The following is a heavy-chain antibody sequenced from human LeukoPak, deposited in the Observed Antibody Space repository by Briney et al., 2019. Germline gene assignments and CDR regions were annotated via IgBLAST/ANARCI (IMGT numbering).Heavy chain of an antibody. CDR2: ISGSGGST. CDR3: AKDGGGGSKDYYYMGV. J-gene: IGHJ6*03. Sequence: GGSLRLSCEASGFSFSNNEMNWVRQAPGRELEWVSSISGSGGSTHYADSVKGRFTISRDNSKNTLYLQMNSLRAEDTAVYYCAKDGGGGSKDYYYMGVWGKGTTVTISS. CDR1: GFSFSNNE. D-gene: IGHD2-15*01. V-gene: IGHV3-23*01.